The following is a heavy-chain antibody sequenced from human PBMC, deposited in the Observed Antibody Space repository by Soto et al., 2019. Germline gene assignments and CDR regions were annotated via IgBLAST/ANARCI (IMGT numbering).Heavy chain of an antibody. CDR1: GFTVRSNY. D-gene: IGHD2-15*01. Sequence: GGSLRLSCAASGFTVRSNYMSWVRQAPGKGLEWVSVIYSGGSIYYADSVKGRFTISKDNAKNSLYLQMNSLRAEDTAVYYCARAPSDIGVVVAAAAVNAFDIWGQGTTVTVSS. V-gene: IGHV3-66*01. CDR2: IYSGGSI. J-gene: IGHJ3*02. CDR3: ARAPSDIGVVVAAAAVNAFDI.